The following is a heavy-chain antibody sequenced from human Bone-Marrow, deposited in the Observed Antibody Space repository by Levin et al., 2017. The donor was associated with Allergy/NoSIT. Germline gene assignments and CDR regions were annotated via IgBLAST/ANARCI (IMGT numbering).Heavy chain of an antibody. CDR3: ARRGDAGRSFDY. CDR1: GGSISSSTYY. J-gene: IGHJ4*02. CDR2: IYSSGST. Sequence: SATLSLPCRVSGGSISSSTYYWGWIRQPPGKGLEWIGSIYSSGSTYYNPSLKSRVTISVDTSKNQFSLNLSSVTAADTAIYYCARRGDAGRSFDYWGQGTMVTVSS. V-gene: IGHV4-39*01. D-gene: IGHD2-21*01.